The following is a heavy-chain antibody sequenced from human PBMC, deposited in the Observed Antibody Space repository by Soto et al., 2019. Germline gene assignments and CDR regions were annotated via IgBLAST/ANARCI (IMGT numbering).Heavy chain of an antibody. Sequence: QVQLVQSGAEVKKPGASVKVSCKASGYTFTSYGISWVRQAPGQGLEWRGWISAYNGNTNYAQKLQGRGTMTTDTSTSTASIAPRRPRSADTAVYYCVVAAQPYSFDYWGQGTLVTVSS. V-gene: IGHV1-18*01. J-gene: IGHJ4*02. CDR1: GYTFTSYG. D-gene: IGHD2-15*01. CDR3: VVAAQPYSFDY. CDR2: ISAYNGNT.